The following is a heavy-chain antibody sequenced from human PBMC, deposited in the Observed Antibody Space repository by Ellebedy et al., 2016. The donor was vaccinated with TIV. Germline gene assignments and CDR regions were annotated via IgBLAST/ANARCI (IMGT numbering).Heavy chain of an antibody. CDR3: ARAPAPGSGY. CDR1: GGTFSRYP. J-gene: IGHJ4*02. D-gene: IGHD6-13*01. Sequence: AASVKVSCKASGGTFSRYPISWVRQAPGQGLEWMGRIIPVFGTTNYAQNFQGRITITADKSTRTAYMELTSLRSDDTAVYYCARAPAPGSGYWGQGTLVTVSS. CDR2: IIPVFGTT. V-gene: IGHV1-69*06.